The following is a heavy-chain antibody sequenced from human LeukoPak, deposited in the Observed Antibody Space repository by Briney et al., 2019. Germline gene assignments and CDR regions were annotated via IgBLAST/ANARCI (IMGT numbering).Heavy chain of an antibody. CDR1: GDSIYSGNYY. J-gene: IGHJ4*02. V-gene: IGHV4-61*02. CDR3: ARDNRWFGESKGGYYFDY. CDR2: ICSSGTT. D-gene: IGHD3-10*01. Sequence: SQTLSLTCTVSGDSIYSGNYYWSWIRQPAGKGLEWIGRICSSGTTNYNPSLKSRVTISVDTSKNQFSLKLSSVTAADTAVYYCARDNRWFGESKGGYYFDYWGQGTLVTVSS.